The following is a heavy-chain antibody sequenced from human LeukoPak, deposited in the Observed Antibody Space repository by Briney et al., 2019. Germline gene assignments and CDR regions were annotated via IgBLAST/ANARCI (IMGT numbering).Heavy chain of an antibody. CDR1: GGTFSSYA. CDR2: IIPIFGTA. Sequence: GASVKVSCKASGGTFSSYAISWVRQAPGQGLEWMGGIIPIFGTANYAQKFQGRVTITADESTSTAYMELSSLRSEDTAVYYCARTSIPDYGDYPNWFDPWGQGTLVTVSS. J-gene: IGHJ5*02. D-gene: IGHD4-17*01. CDR3: ARTSIPDYGDYPNWFDP. V-gene: IGHV1-69*13.